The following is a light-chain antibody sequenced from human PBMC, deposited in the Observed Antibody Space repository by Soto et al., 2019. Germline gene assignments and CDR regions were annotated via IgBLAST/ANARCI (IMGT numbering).Light chain of an antibody. CDR1: SSDVGSYEF. CDR2: EGS. Sequence: QSALTQPASVSESPGQSITISCTGTSSDVGSYEFVSWYQQYPGKAPKLMIYEGSKRPSGVSDRFSGSKSGNTASLTISGFQAEDEADYFCCSYAGGSNVFGAGTKLTVL. V-gene: IGLV2-23*03. J-gene: IGLJ1*01. CDR3: CSYAGGSNV.